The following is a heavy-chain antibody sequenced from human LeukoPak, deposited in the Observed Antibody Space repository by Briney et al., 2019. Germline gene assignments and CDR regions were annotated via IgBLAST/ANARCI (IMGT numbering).Heavy chain of an antibody. Sequence: SETLSLTCTVSGGSISSSSYYWGWIRQPPGKGLEWIGSIYYSGSTYYNPSLKSRVTISVDTSKNQFSLKLSSVTAADTAVYYCATKWELLGGWFDPWGQGTLVTVSS. J-gene: IGHJ5*02. D-gene: IGHD1-26*01. V-gene: IGHV4-39*01. CDR3: ATKWELLGGWFDP. CDR2: IYYSGST. CDR1: GGSISSSSYY.